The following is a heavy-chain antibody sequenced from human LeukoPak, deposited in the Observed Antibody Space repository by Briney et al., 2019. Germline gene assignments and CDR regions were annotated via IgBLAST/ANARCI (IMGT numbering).Heavy chain of an antibody. D-gene: IGHD3-22*01. Sequence: GASVKVSCKASGGTFSSYAISWVRQAPGQGLEWMGGIIPIFGTANYAQKFQGRVTMTRDTSTSTVYMELSSLRSEDTAVYYCARDLYDSSGYYYGYWGQGTLVTVSS. J-gene: IGHJ4*02. CDR2: IIPIFGTA. CDR1: GGTFSSYA. V-gene: IGHV1-69*05. CDR3: ARDLYDSSGYYYGY.